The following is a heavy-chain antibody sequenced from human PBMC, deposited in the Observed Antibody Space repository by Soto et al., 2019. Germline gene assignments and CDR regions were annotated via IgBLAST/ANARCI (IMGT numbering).Heavy chain of an antibody. V-gene: IGHV3-7*01. Sequence: EVQLVESGGGLVQPGGSLRLSCAASGFTFSSYWMSWVRQAPGKGLEWVANIKQDGSEKYYVDSVKGRFTISRDNAKNSLYLQMNSLRAEDTAVYYCARAIVVVPAAIRAVYWFDPWGQGTLVTVSS. CDR3: ARAIVVVPAAIRAVYWFDP. J-gene: IGHJ5*02. D-gene: IGHD2-2*02. CDR2: IKQDGSEK. CDR1: GFTFSSYW.